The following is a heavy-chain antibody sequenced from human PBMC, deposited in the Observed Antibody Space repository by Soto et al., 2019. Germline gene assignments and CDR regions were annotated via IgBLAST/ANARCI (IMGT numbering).Heavy chain of an antibody. V-gene: IGHV3-30*04. J-gene: IGHJ5*02. CDR2: ISYDGRNK. CDR3: ARARGIGHSRGWFDP. CDR1: GFTFSSYA. D-gene: IGHD3-16*01. Sequence: QVQLVESGGGVVQPGRSLRLSCAASGFTFSSYAMHWVRQAPGKGLEWVAVISYDGRNKYYADSVKGRFTISRDNSKNTLYLQMNSLRAEDTAVYYCARARGIGHSRGWFDPWGQGTLVTVSS.